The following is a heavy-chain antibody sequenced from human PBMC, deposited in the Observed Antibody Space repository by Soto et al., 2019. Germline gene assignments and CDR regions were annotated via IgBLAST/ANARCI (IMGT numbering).Heavy chain of an antibody. CDR1: GGTFSSYA. V-gene: IGHV1-69*06. Sequence: SVKVSCKASGGTFSSYAISWVRQAPGQGLEWMGGIIPIFGTANYVQKFQGSVTITADKSTSTAYMELSSLRSEDTAVYYCARGRAVAGTLFDYWGQGTLVTVSS. D-gene: IGHD6-19*01. J-gene: IGHJ4*02. CDR2: IIPIFGTA. CDR3: ARGRAVAGTLFDY.